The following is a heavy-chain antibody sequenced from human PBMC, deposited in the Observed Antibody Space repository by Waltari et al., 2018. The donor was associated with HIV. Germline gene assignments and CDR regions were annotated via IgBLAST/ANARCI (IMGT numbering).Heavy chain of an antibody. CDR1: GGSIRSGGYY. D-gene: IGHD3-10*01. J-gene: IGHJ4*02. CDR2: IYYSGST. V-gene: IGHV4-31*03. Sequence: QVQLQESGAGLVKPSQTLSVTCTVPGGSIRSGGYYWSWICQNPGKGLEWVGYIYYSGSTYYNPSLKSRVTISVDTSKNQFSLKLSSVTAADTAVYYCARGVITMAPGVNYFDYWGQGTLVTVSS. CDR3: ARGVITMAPGVNYFDY.